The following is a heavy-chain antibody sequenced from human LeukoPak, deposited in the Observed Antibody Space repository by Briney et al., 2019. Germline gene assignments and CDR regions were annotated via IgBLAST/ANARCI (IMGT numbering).Heavy chain of an antibody. V-gene: IGHV1-8*03. CDR2: MNPNSGNT. D-gene: IGHD2-2*02. J-gene: IGHJ4*02. Sequence: ASVEVSCKASGYTFTSYDINWVRQATGQGLEWMGWMNPNSGNTGYAQKFQGRVTITRNTSISTAYMELSSLRSEDTAVYYCARLNQLLYRVRYFDYWGQGTLVTVSS. CDR1: GYTFTSYD. CDR3: ARLNQLLYRVRYFDY.